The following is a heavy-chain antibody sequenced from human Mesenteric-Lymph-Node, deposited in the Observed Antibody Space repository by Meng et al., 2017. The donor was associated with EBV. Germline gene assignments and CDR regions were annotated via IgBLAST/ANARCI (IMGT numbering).Heavy chain of an antibody. CDR3: AKDGSDLSGSYWGYSDY. CDR1: GCHGRSWA. CDR2: SNHKTGDS. V-gene: IGHV1-46*01. J-gene: IGHJ4*02. Sequence: VHAAAEVKMAGSSWKGSCKAVGCHGRSWASSCERQDPGQERKGSAHSNHKTGDSTYAQKFQGRVTMTRDTSTSTFYMDVSSLRSEDTAVYYCAKDGSDLSGSYWGYSDYWGQGTLVTVSS. D-gene: IGHD3-10*01.